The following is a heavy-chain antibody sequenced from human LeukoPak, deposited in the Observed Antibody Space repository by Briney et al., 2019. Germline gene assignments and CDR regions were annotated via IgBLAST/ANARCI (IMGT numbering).Heavy chain of an antibody. CDR3: TKRVKYGGTWDHFAD. D-gene: IGHD1-26*01. V-gene: IGHV3-23*01. CDR2: VNADGGNT. J-gene: IGHJ4*02. Sequence: GGSLRLSCAASGFTFANYRMSWVRQAPGKGLDGVSTVNADGGNTYYADSVKGRFTISRDNSKSTLILQMNSLRVEDTALYYCTKRVKYGGTWDHFADWGQGTLVTVSS. CDR1: GFTFANYR.